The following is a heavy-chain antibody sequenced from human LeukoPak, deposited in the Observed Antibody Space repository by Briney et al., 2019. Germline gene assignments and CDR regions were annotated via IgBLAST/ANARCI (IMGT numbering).Heavy chain of an antibody. D-gene: IGHD6-13*01. CDR1: GFTFSDYY. J-gene: IGHJ4*02. Sequence: GGSLRLSCAASGFTFSDYYMSWIRQAPGKGLEWVSYISSSGNTIYYADSVKGRFNISRDNAKNSLYLQMNSLRAEDTAVYYCARPKYSSSWQIFDYWGQGTLVTASS. CDR3: ARPKYSSSWQIFDY. CDR2: ISSSGNTI. V-gene: IGHV3-11*01.